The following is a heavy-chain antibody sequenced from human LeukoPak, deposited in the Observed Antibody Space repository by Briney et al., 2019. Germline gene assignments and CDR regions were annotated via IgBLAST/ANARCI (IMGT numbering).Heavy chain of an antibody. CDR2: IYYKGNT. V-gene: IGHV4-39*07. CDR3: ARGGYDSSGYYNWFDP. J-gene: IGHJ5*02. CDR1: GGSISSRSYY. Sequence: SETLSLTCTVSGGSISSRSYYWGWIRQPPGKGLEWIGSIYYKGNTYLNPSLKSRVTTSEDTSKNQFSLKLSSVTAADTAVYYCARGGYDSSGYYNWFDPWGQGTLVTVSS. D-gene: IGHD3-22*01.